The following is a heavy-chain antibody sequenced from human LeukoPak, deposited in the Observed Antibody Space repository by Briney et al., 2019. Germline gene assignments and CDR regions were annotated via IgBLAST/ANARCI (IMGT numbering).Heavy chain of an antibody. J-gene: IGHJ5*02. CDR1: GYTLTELP. CDR3: ATDLMERRDLRYNWFDP. D-gene: IGHD1-1*01. CDR2: FDPEDGET. V-gene: IGHV1-24*01. Sequence: ASVKVSCKVSGYTLTELPMHWVRQAPGKGLEWMGGFDPEDGETIYAQKFQGRVTMTEDTSTDTAYMELSSLRSEDTAVYYCATDLMERRDLRYNWFDPWGQGTLVTVSS.